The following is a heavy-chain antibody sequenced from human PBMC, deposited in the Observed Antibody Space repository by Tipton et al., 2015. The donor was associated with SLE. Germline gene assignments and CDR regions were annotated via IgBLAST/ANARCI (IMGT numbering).Heavy chain of an antibody. Sequence: TLSLTCTVSGGSLSSYYWSWIRQPPGKGLEWIGYIYYSGSTNYNPSLKSRVTISVDTSKNQFSLKLSSVTAADTAVYYCARENRIAVAGYYYMDVWGKGTTVTVSS. D-gene: IGHD6-19*01. V-gene: IGHV4-59*01. CDR1: GGSLSSYY. J-gene: IGHJ6*03. CDR3: ARENRIAVAGYYYMDV. CDR2: IYYSGST.